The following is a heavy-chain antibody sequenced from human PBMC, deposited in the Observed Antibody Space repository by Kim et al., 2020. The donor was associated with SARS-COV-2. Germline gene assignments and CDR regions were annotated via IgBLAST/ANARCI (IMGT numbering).Heavy chain of an antibody. J-gene: IGHJ4*02. D-gene: IGHD4-17*01. CDR3: ARGTPYGDYGFDY. Sequence: NPPLKSRVTLSVDTPKNQFSRKRSSGTAADTAVNYCARGTPYGDYGFDYWGQGTLVTVSS. V-gene: IGHV4-59*09.